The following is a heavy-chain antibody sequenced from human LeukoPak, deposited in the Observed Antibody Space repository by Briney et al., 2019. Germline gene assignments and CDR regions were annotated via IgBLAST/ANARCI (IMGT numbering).Heavy chain of an antibody. V-gene: IGHV4-59*01. J-gene: IGHJ4*02. CDR2: IYYSGST. CDR3: ARGPYDSSGYYSDY. Sequence: SETLSLTCTVSGGSISSYYWSWIRQPPGKGLEWIGYIYYSGSTNYNPSLKSRVTISVDTSKIQFSLKLSSVTAADTAVYYCARGPYDSSGYYSDYWGQGTLVTVSS. D-gene: IGHD3-22*01. CDR1: GGSISSYY.